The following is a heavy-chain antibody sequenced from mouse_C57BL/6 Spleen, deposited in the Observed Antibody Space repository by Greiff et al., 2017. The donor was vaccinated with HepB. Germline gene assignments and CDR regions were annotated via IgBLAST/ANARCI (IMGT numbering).Heavy chain of an antibody. V-gene: IGHV1-50*01. CDR3: ARYYANRYFDV. CDR1: GYTFTSYW. D-gene: IGHD1-1*02. CDR2: IDPSDSYT. J-gene: IGHJ1*03. Sequence: QVQLQQPGAELVKPGASVKLSCKASGYTFTSYWMQWVKQRPGQGLEWIGEIDPSDSYTNYNQKLKGKATLTVDTSSSTAYMQLSSLTSEDSAVYYCARYYANRYFDVWGTGTTVTVSS.